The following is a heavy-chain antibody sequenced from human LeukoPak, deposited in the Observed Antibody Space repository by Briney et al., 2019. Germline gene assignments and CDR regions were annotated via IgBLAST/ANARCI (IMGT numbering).Heavy chain of an antibody. CDR1: GGSISSGSYY. J-gene: IGHJ4*02. D-gene: IGHD5-24*01. CDR3: ARGPNYPSPSPFVY. V-gene: IGHV4-61*02. Sequence: SQTLSLTCTISGGSISSGSYYWSWIRQPAGKGLEWIGRIYTSGSTNYNPSLKSRVTISVDTSKNQFSLKLSSVTAADTAVYYCARGPNYPSPSPFVYWGQGTLVTVSS. CDR2: IYTSGST.